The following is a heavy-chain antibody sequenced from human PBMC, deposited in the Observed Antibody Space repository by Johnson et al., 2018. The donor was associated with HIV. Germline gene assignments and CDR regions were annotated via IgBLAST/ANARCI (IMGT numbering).Heavy chain of an antibody. CDR1: GFTFSSYG. V-gene: IGHV3-33*06. Sequence: QVQLVESGGGVVQPGRSLRLSCAASGFTFSSYGMHWVRQAPGKGLEWVAVIWYDGSNKYYADSVKGRFTISRDNSKNTLYLQMNSLRAEDTAVYYCAKGIAEAASGAFDIWGQGTMVTVSS. J-gene: IGHJ3*02. CDR3: AKGIAEAASGAFDI. CDR2: IWYDGSNK. D-gene: IGHD6-13*01.